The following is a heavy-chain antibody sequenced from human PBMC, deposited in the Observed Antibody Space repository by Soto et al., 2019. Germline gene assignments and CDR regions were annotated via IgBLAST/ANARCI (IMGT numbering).Heavy chain of an antibody. Sequence: SETLSLTCTVSGGSVSSDSCYWSWIRQPPGKGLECIGYISYRASTTYNPSLKSRVTISVDTSKNQFSLKLSSVTAADTAVYYCARLYCTRTSCLTDYWGQGTLVTVSS. D-gene: IGHD2-2*01. CDR1: GGSVSSDSCY. CDR3: ARLYCTRTSCLTDY. J-gene: IGHJ4*02. CDR2: ISYRAST. V-gene: IGHV4-61*01.